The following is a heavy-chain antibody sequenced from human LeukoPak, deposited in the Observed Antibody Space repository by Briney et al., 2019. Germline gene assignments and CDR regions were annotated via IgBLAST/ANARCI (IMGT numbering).Heavy chain of an antibody. J-gene: IGHJ3*02. CDR3: ARGLVGLAPHAGVFQI. D-gene: IGHD1-26*01. CDR1: GGSFSSSY. CDR2: IYSNGNT. V-gene: IGHV4-59*01. Sequence: SETLSLTCIVSGGSFSSSYWSWIRQPPGKGLEWIAYIYSNGNTNSNPSLKSRVTIAVDTSQSQFSLKLSSVTAADTAVYYCARGLVGLAPHAGVFQIWGQGTKVTVSS.